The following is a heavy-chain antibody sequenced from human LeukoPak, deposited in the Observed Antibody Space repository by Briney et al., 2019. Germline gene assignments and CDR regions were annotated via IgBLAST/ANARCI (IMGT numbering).Heavy chain of an antibody. CDR3: ARGALYYYDSSGLFDY. Sequence: ASVKISCKASGYTFASYGISWVRQDPGQGLEWMGWISAYNGNTNYAQKLQGRVTMTTDTSMSTAYMELRSLRSDDTAVYYCARGALYYYDSSGLFDYWGQGTLVTVSS. CDR2: ISAYNGNT. D-gene: IGHD3-22*01. CDR1: GYTFASYG. J-gene: IGHJ4*02. V-gene: IGHV1-18*01.